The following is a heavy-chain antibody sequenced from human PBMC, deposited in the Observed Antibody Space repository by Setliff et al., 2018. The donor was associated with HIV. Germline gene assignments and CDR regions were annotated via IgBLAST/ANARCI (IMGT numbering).Heavy chain of an antibody. V-gene: IGHV1-2*02. CDR2: INPNSGGT. J-gene: IGHJ4*02. CDR3: ARIGSGSYPYDY. Sequence: GASVKVSCTASGYAFTGYYLHWVRQAPGQGLEWMGWINPNSGGTNYAQKFQGRVTMTRDTSISTAYMELSRLRSDDTAVYYCARIGSGSYPYDYWGQGTLVTVSS. D-gene: IGHD3-10*01. CDR1: GYAFTGYY.